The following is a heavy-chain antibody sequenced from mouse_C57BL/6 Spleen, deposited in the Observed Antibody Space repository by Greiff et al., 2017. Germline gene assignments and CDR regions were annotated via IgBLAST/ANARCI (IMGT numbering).Heavy chain of an antibody. V-gene: IGHV1-69*01. J-gene: IGHJ2*01. Sequence: QVQLQQPGAELVMPGASVKLSCKASGYTFTSYWMHWVKQRPGQGLEWIGEIDPSDSYTNSNQKFKGKSTLTADKSSSTAYMQLSSLTSEDSAVYYCARAVPNFHIDYWGQGTTLTVSS. D-gene: IGHD4-1*01. CDR2: IDPSDSYT. CDR3: ARAVPNFHIDY. CDR1: GYTFTSYW.